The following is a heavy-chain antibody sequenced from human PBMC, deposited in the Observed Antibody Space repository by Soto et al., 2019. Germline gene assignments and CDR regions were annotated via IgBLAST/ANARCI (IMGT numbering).Heavy chain of an antibody. CDR3: ARGSPDYGDYADS. CDR2: INHSGST. CDR1: GGSFSGYY. J-gene: IGHJ5*01. V-gene: IGHV4-34*01. D-gene: IGHD4-17*01. Sequence: SETLSLTCAVYGGSFSGYYWSWIRQPPGKGLEWIGEINHSGSTNYNPSLKSRVTISVDTSKNQFSLKLSSVTAADTAVYYCARGSPDYGDYADSWRHGTLVTVSS.